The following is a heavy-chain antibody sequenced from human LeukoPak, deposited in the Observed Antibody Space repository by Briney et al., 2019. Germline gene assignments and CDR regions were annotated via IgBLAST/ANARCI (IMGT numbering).Heavy chain of an antibody. CDR3: ADSGYDYSCFDY. Sequence: GGPLRLSGAAPGFTFISYGMPWVGKAPGKGRNWVAFIRYDGSNKYYADSVKGRFTISRDNSKNTLYLQMNSLRAEDTAVYYCADSGYDYSCFDYWGQGALVTVSS. CDR2: IRYDGSNK. V-gene: IGHV3-30*02. CDR1: GFTFISYG. D-gene: IGHD5-12*01. J-gene: IGHJ4*02.